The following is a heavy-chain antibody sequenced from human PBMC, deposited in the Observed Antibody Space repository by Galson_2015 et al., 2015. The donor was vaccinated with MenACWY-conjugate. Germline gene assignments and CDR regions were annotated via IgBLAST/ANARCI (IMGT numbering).Heavy chain of an antibody. J-gene: IGHJ4*02. Sequence: SLRLSCAASGFTFNNSWMHWVRQAPGKGLVWVSRINGDGNNTTYADSVRGRLTISRDNAKNTLYLQMTSLRAEDTAVYYCARDHGSGIDYWGQGTLVTASS. CDR2: INGDGNNT. CDR1: GFTFNNSW. V-gene: IGHV3-74*01. D-gene: IGHD3-10*01. CDR3: ARDHGSGIDY.